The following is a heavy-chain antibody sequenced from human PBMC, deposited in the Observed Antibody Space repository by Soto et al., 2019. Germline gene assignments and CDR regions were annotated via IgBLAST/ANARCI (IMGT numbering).Heavy chain of an antibody. CDR1: GYTFSRYG. CDR2: ISGYNGDT. J-gene: IGHJ6*02. V-gene: IGHV1-18*01. Sequence: QGQLVQSGGEVKKSGASVKVSCKASGYTFSRYGISWVRQAPGQGLEWMGWISGYNGDTNYAQKFQGRVTMTIHTSTTTAYMELRSLTSDDTAVYYCAKNGQPPYYSYGLDVWGQGTTVTVSS. D-gene: IGHD2-8*01. CDR3: AKNGQPPYYSYGLDV.